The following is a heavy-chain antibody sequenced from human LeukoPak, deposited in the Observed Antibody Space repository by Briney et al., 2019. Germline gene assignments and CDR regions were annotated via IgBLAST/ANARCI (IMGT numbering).Heavy chain of an antibody. CDR1: GFTFSNYW. CDR2: IRQDGSDK. Sequence: GGSLRVSCVVSGFTFSNYWMSWVRQAPGKGLEWVATIRQDGSDKYFLDSVRGRFTISRDNAENSLYLQMNSLRGEDTAVYYCARDKGFGGSSFDYWGQGTLVTVSS. D-gene: IGHD3-10*01. CDR3: ARDKGFGGSSFDY. V-gene: IGHV3-7*01. J-gene: IGHJ4*02.